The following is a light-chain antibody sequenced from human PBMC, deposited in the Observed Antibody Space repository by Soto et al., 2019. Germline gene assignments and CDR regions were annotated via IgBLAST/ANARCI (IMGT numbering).Light chain of an antibody. J-gene: IGKJ1*01. CDR1: QTISSW. CDR3: QHYNSYSEA. V-gene: IGKV1-5*03. CDR2: KAS. Sequence: DIQMTQSPSTLSGSVGDRVTITCRASQTISSWLAWYQQKPGKAPKLLIYKASTLKSGVPSRFSGSGSGTELILPSRTRRPEVFATYYCQHYNSYSEAFGQGTKVELK.